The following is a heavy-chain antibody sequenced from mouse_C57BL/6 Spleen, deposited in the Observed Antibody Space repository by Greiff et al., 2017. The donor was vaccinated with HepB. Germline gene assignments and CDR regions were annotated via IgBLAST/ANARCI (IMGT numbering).Heavy chain of an antibody. CDR1: GYTFTDYN. J-gene: IGHJ3*01. D-gene: IGHD2-4*01. Sequence: EVQLQQSGPELVKPGASVKMSCKASGYTFTDYNMHWVKQSHGKSLEWIGYINPNNGGTSYNQKFKGKATLTVNNSSSTAYMELRSLTSEDSAVYYCAREWIYYDYDGRRAWFAYWGQGTLVTVSA. CDR2: INPNNGGT. V-gene: IGHV1-22*01. CDR3: AREWIYYDYDGRRAWFAY.